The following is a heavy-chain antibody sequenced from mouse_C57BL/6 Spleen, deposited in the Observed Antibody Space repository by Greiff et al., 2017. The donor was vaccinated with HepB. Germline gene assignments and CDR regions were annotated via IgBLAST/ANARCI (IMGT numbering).Heavy chain of an antibody. J-gene: IGHJ2*01. V-gene: IGHV1-26*01. CDR1: GYTFTDYY. CDR2: INPNNGGT. CDR3: AGLYDGYLLFDY. Sequence: EVQLQQSGPELVKPGASVKISCKASGYTFTDYYMNWVKQSHGKSLEWIGDINPNNGGTSYNQKFKGKATLTVDKSSSTAYMELRSLTSEDSAVYYCAGLYDGYLLFDYWGQGTTLTVSS. D-gene: IGHD2-3*01.